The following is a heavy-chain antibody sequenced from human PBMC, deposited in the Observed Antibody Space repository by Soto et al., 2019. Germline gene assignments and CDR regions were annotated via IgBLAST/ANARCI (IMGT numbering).Heavy chain of an antibody. V-gene: IGHV4-61*08. CDR1: GGSISSGGYY. CDR3: AKYYYDSSGYYYRN. Sequence: SETLSLTCTVSGGSISSGGYYWNWIRQHPGKGLEWIGYIYYSGSTNYNPSLKSRVTISVDTSKNQFSLKLSSVTAADTAVYYCAKYYYDSSGYYYRNWGQGTLVTVSS. J-gene: IGHJ4*02. CDR2: IYYSGST. D-gene: IGHD3-22*01.